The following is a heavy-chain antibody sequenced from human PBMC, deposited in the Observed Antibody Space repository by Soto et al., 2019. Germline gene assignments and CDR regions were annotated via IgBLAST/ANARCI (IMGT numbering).Heavy chain of an antibody. V-gene: IGHV4-31*03. CDR1: CGSISSGGYY. J-gene: IGHJ6*02. Sequence: QVQLQESGPGLVKPSQTLSLTCTVSCGSISSGGYYWHWIRQHPGKGLECIGYIYYSGNTYYHPSLKSRCTISADTSKNSCSLKLSSVTAADTAVYYCARGVVVVACSNLYYYGMDVWGQGTTVTVSS. CDR3: ARGVVVVACSNLYYYGMDV. D-gene: IGHD2-15*01. CDR2: IYYSGNT.